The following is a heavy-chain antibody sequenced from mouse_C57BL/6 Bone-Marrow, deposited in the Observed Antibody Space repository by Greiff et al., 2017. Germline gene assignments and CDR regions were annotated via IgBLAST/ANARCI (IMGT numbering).Heavy chain of an antibody. J-gene: IGHJ1*03. V-gene: IGHV1-19*01. CDR3: ARYYGYDGRYFDV. CDR2: INPYNGGT. Sequence: EVKLQESGPVLVKPGASVKMSCKASGYTFTDYYMNWVKQSHGKSLEWIGVINPYNGGTSYNQKFKGKATLTVDTSSSTAYMELNSLTSEDSAVYYCARYYGYDGRYFDVWGTGTTVTVSS. CDR1: GYTFTDYY. D-gene: IGHD2-2*01.